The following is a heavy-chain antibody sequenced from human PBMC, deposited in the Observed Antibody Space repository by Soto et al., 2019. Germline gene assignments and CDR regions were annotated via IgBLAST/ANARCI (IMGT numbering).Heavy chain of an antibody. CDR1: GFTFISYA. V-gene: IGHV3-23*01. CDR3: AKGLWFGELPYYYGMDV. CDR2: ISSSGGST. J-gene: IGHJ6*02. Sequence: GGSLRLSCAASGFTFISYAMSWVRQAPGKGLEWVSAISSSGGSTYYADSVKGRFTISRDNSKNTLYLQMNSLRAEDTAVYYCAKGLWFGELPYYYGMDVWGQGTTVTVSS. D-gene: IGHD3-10*01.